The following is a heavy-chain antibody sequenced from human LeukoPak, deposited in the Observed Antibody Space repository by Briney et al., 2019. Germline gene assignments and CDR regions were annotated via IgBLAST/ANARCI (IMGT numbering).Heavy chain of an antibody. CDR1: GFSLTGAR. V-gene: IGHV3-21*01. CDR2: ITSSGNYV. CDR3: ARDMEFGEILRRTPQYYYYMDV. D-gene: IGHD3-10*01. Sequence: GGSLRLSCAASGFSLTGARMSWVRQAPGKGLEWVSSITSSGNYVYTADSMTGRFTTSRDNARNSLYLQMNSLRGDDTAVYYCARDMEFGEILRRTPQYYYYMDVWGQGATVTVSS. J-gene: IGHJ6*03.